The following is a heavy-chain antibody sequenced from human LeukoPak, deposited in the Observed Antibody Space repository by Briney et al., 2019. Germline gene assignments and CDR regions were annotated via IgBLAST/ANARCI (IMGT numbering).Heavy chain of an antibody. V-gene: IGHV1-69*05. J-gene: IGHJ4*02. CDR2: IIPIFGTA. D-gene: IGHD2-2*01. Sequence: SVKVSCKASGGTFSSYAISWVRQAPGQGLEWMGGIIPIFGTANYAQKFQGRVTITTDESTSTAYMELSSLRSEDTAVYYCAIGGYCSSTSCPLRYWGQGTLVTVSS. CDR1: GGTFSSYA. CDR3: AIGGYCSSTSCPLRY.